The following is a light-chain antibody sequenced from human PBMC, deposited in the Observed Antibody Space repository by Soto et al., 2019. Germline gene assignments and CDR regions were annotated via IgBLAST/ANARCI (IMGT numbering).Light chain of an antibody. CDR2: DVT. Sequence: QSALTQPASVSGSPGQSITISCTGTSSDIGSSKFVSWYQQHPGKAPKLMIYDVTNRPSGVSNRFSGSKSGNAASLTISGLQAEDEAYYYCSSYTITTTVIFGGGTKVTVL. J-gene: IGLJ2*01. CDR1: SSDIGSSKF. V-gene: IGLV2-14*03. CDR3: SSYTITTTVI.